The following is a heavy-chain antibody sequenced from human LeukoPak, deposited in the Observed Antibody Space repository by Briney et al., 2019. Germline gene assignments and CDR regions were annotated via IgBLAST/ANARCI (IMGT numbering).Heavy chain of an antibody. V-gene: IGHV3-7*03. CDR3: ARVRCSGGSCYFDYFDY. Sequence: PGGSLRLPCAASGFTFSSYWMSWVRQAPGKGLEWVANIKQDGSEKYYVDSVKGRFTISRDNAKNSLYLQMNSLRAEDTAVYYCARVRCSGGSCYFDYFDYWGQGTLVTVSS. CDR1: GFTFSSYW. J-gene: IGHJ4*02. D-gene: IGHD2-15*01. CDR2: IKQDGSEK.